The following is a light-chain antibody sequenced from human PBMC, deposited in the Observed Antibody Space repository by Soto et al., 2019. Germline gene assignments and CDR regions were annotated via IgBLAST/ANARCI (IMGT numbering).Light chain of an antibody. Sequence: DIQMTQSPSTLSASVGDRVTITCRASQSVSIWLAWYRQKPGKAPEVLVWDASSLQRGVPSRFSGSGYGTDFTLSINNLQPDDFATYYCQQYNRLITFGQGTRLEIK. CDR2: DAS. CDR1: QSVSIW. V-gene: IGKV1-5*01. J-gene: IGKJ5*01. CDR3: QQYNRLIT.